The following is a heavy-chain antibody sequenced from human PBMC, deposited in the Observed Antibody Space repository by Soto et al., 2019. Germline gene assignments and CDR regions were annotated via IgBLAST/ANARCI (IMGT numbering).Heavy chain of an antibody. J-gene: IGHJ5*02. D-gene: IGHD3-10*01. CDR1: GFTFENYW. CDR3: VRDSMETKCRGVTCYSGWFDP. Sequence: GGSLRLSCVASGFTFENYWMHWVRQRPGKGPVWVARIHGDGSSATYADSVRGRFTISRDNAKNTVHLQMNSLTGDDTAVYYCVRDSMETKCRGVTCYSGWFDPWGQGTLVTVSS. CDR2: IHGDGSSA. V-gene: IGHV3-74*01.